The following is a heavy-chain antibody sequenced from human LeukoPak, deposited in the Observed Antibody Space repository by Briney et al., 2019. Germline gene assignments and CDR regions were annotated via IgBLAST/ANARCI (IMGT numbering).Heavy chain of an antibody. Sequence: GGSLGLSCVASGFTLDDYALHWVRQAPGKGLEWISLISGDGDNTYYAGSVKGRFTISRDNSKNSLYLQMSSLRAEDTALYYCAKGVRSGTYYNCFDPWGQGTLVTVSS. CDR3: AKGVRSGTYYNCFDP. CDR2: ISGDGDNT. V-gene: IGHV3-43*02. J-gene: IGHJ5*02. CDR1: GFTLDDYA. D-gene: IGHD1-26*01.